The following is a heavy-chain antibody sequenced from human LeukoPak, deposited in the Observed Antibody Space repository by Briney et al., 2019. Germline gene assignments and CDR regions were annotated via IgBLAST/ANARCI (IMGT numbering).Heavy chain of an antibody. V-gene: IGHV4-34*01. CDR2: IYYSGST. CDR3: ARGDVWGDSSGYYANFDY. D-gene: IGHD3-22*01. Sequence: SETLSLTCAVYGGSFSGYYWGWIRQPPGKGLEWIGSIYYSGSTYYNPSLKSRVTISVDTSKNQFSLKLSSVTAADTAVYYCARGDVWGDSSGYYANFDYWGQGTLVTVSS. J-gene: IGHJ4*02. CDR1: GGSFSGYY.